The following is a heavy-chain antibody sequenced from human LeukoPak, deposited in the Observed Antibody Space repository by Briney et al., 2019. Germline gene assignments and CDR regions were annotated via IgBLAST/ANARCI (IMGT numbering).Heavy chain of an antibody. J-gene: IGHJ5*01. CDR2: ISGSGTST. Sequence: PGGPLRLSCAASGFSFSNYAMTWARQAPGKGLEWVSSISGSGTSTYYADSVKGRFTISRDNSKNTVYLQMNSLRVEDTAVYYCANDLPGKVWFDSWGQGTLVIVSS. CDR3: ANDLPGKVWFDS. V-gene: IGHV3-23*01. CDR1: GFSFSNYA. D-gene: IGHD1-14*01.